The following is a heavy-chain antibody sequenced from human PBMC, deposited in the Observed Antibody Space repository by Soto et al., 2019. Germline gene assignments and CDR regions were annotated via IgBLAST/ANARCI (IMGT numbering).Heavy chain of an antibody. CDR2: ISAYNGNT. Sequence: ASVKVSCKASGYTFTSYGISWVRQAPGQGLEWMGWISAYNGNTNYAQKLQGRVTMTTDTSTSTAYMELRSLRSDDTAVYYCARVEGGYCSRKSCRHMVLYYYYGMDVWGQGTTVTVSS. V-gene: IGHV1-18*04. D-gene: IGHD2-2*01. CDR3: ARVEGGYCSRKSCRHMVLYYYYGMDV. CDR1: GYTFTSYG. J-gene: IGHJ6*02.